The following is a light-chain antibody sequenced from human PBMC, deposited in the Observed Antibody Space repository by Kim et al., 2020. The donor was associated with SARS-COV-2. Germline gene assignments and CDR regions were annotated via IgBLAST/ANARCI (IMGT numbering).Light chain of an antibody. CDR2: ANT. Sequence: GPRGTISWSRGDSNIARTFVYGNQQPPGTAPKLLIYANTQRPSGVPDRFSGSKSGTSASLAISGLRPEDEADYYCAAWDDSLSARLFGGGTQLTVL. CDR3: AAWDDSLSARL. V-gene: IGLV1-47*02. CDR1: DSNIARTF. J-gene: IGLJ2*01.